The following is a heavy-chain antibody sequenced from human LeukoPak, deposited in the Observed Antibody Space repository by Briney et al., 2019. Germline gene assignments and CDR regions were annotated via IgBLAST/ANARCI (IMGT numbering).Heavy chain of an antibody. CDR1: GGSISSYY. CDR3: ARAGQAFTS. D-gene: IGHD3-16*01. CDR2: ISASGSA. J-gene: IGHJ5*02. Sequence: SETLSLTCTASGGSISSYYWTWIRQPAGKGLEWIGRISASGSAYYNPSLQSRVTMSVDTSKNQLSLKLTSVTAADTAFYYCARAGQAFTSWGQGTLLTVSS. V-gene: IGHV4-4*07.